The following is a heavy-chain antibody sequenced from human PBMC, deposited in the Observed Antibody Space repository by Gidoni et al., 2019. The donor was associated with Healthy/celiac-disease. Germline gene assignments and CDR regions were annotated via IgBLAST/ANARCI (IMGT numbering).Heavy chain of an antibody. J-gene: IGHJ6*02. Sequence: EVQLVESGGGLVQPGRSLRLSCAASGFTFDDYAMHWVRQAPGKGLEWVSGMRWNSGTIGYADSVKGRFTISRDNAKNSLYLQMNSLRAEDTALYYCAKDKIAAVAGQGHYYYGMDVWGQGTTVTVSS. V-gene: IGHV3-9*01. CDR3: AKDKIAAVAGQGHYYYGMDV. CDR1: GFTFDDYA. D-gene: IGHD6-19*01. CDR2: MRWNSGTI.